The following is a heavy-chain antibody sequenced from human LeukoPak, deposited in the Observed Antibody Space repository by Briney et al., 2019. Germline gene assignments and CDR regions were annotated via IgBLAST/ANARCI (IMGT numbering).Heavy chain of an antibody. CDR1: GFTFDDYG. CDR2: INWNGGST. V-gene: IGHV3-20*04. CDR3: ARGVAVGATDYDY. Sequence: GGSLRLSCAASGFTFDDYGMSWVRQAPGKGPEWVSGINWNGGSTGYADSVKGGFTISRDNAKNSLYLQMNSLRAEDTAVYYCARGVAVGATDYDYWGQGTLVTVSS. D-gene: IGHD1-26*01. J-gene: IGHJ4*02.